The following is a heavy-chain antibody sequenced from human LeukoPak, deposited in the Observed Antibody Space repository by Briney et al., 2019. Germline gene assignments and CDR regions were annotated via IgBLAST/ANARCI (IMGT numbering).Heavy chain of an antibody. Sequence: GASVKVSCKASGYIFTNYAMHWVRRAPEQRLEWMGWINAGNGHTKYSQKFQGRVTITRDTSANTAYMELSSLRSEDTAVYYCARIRTIVRGPDGFDIWGQGTMVTVSS. J-gene: IGHJ3*02. CDR3: ARIRTIVRGPDGFDI. CDR2: INAGNGHT. CDR1: GYIFTNYA. D-gene: IGHD3-10*01. V-gene: IGHV1-3*01.